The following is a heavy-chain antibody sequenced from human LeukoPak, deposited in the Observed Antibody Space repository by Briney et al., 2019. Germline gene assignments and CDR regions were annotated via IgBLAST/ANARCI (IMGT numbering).Heavy chain of an antibody. J-gene: IGHJ6*02. CDR2: ISAYNGNT. CDR1: GYTFTSYG. Sequence: ASVKVSCKASGYTFTSYGISWVRQAPGQGLEWMGWISAYNGNTNYAQKLQGRVTMTTDTSTSTAYMELRSLRSDDTAVYYCAREQQLKYYYYGMDVWGQGTTGTVSS. CDR3: AREQQLKYYYYGMDV. V-gene: IGHV1-18*01. D-gene: IGHD6-13*01.